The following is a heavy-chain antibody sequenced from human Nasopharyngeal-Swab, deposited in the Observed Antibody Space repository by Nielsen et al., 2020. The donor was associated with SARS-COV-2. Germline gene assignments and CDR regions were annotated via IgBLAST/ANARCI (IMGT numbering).Heavy chain of an antibody. Sequence: RQAPGKGLEWIGSIYYSGSTYYNPSLKSRVTISVDTSKNQFSLKLSSVTAADTAVYYCARPNTTEDIVVVPAAIAFDIWGQGTMVTVSS. CDR2: IYYSGST. D-gene: IGHD2-2*01. V-gene: IGHV4-39*01. J-gene: IGHJ3*02. CDR3: ARPNTTEDIVVVPAAIAFDI.